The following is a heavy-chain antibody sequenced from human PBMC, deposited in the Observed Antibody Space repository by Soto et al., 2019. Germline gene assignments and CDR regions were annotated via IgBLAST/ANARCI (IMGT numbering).Heavy chain of an antibody. CDR2: ISQDGAIA. D-gene: IGHD1-1*01. Sequence: GGSLRLSCAASGFAFGSYWMHWVRQAPGKGLVWVSRISQDGAIATQADSVKGRFTISRDNAKNTLFLQMNSLRADDTAVYYCLRDQRHWNEFAAQRGQGTLVTGSA. V-gene: IGHV3-74*01. CDR3: LRDQRHWNEFAAQ. CDR1: GFAFGSYW. J-gene: IGHJ4*02.